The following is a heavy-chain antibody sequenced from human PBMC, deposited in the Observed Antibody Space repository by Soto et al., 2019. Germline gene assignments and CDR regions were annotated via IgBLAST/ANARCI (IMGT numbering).Heavy chain of an antibody. Sequence: PSETLSLTCAVSGGSFSGYYWSWIRQPPGKGLEWIGEINHSGSTNYNPSLKSRVTISVDTSKNQFSLKLSSVTAADTAVYYCARDMVRGSRLGMDVWGQGTTVTVSS. J-gene: IGHJ6*02. CDR2: INHSGST. CDR3: ARDMVRGSRLGMDV. V-gene: IGHV4-34*01. D-gene: IGHD3-10*01. CDR1: GGSFSGYY.